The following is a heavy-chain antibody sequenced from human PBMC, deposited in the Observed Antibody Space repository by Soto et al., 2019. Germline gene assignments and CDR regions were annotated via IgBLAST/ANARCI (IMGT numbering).Heavy chain of an antibody. D-gene: IGHD5-18*01. CDR1: GFTFSSYS. V-gene: IGHV3-48*01. CDR2: ISSSSSSSTI. Sequence: PGGSLRLSCAASGFTFSSYSMNWVRQAPGKGLEWVSYISSSSSSSTIYYADSVKGRFTISRDNAKNSLYLQMNSLRAEDTAVYYCARDRVTLQNYYYYYGMDVWGQGTTVTVSS. J-gene: IGHJ6*02. CDR3: ARDRVTLQNYYYYYGMDV.